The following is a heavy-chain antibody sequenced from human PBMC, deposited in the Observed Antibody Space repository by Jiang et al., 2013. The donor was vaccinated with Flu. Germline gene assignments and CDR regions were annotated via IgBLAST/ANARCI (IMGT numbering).Heavy chain of an antibody. CDR2: VYPGDSGI. CDR1: GYSFVGYW. J-gene: IGHJ4*02. CDR3: ARLSVDAFYSDSSGYYSFFDY. D-gene: IGHD3-22*01. Sequence: GAEVKKPGESLKISCKGSGYSFVGYWIAWVRQVPGKGLEWMGIVYPGDSGIRYSPSFQGQVTVSADRSINTAYLQWSSLRASDTAMYYCARLSVDAFYSDSSGYYSFFDYWDQGTVVTVSS. V-gene: IGHV5-51*01.